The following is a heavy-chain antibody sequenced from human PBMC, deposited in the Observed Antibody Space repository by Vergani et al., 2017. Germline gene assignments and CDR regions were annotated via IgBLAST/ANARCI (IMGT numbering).Heavy chain of an antibody. CDR3: ARDTRGYSYGYFY. Sequence: EVQLVESGGGLVKPGGSLRLSCAASGFTSSTYSMNWVRQAPGKGLEWVSSISSSSSNIYYADSVKGRFTISRDNAKNSLYLQMNSRRAEATAVYYCARDTRGYSYGYFYWGQGTLVTVSS. V-gene: IGHV3-21*01. CDR2: ISSSSSNI. J-gene: IGHJ4*02. CDR1: GFTSSTYS. D-gene: IGHD5-18*01.